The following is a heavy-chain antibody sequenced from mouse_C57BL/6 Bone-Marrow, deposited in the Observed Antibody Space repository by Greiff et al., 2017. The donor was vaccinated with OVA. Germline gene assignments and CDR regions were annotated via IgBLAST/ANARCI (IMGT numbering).Heavy chain of an antibody. CDR3: ARDYGSSPWYFDY. Sequence: QVHVKQSGAELARPGASVKLSCKASGYTFTSYGISWVKQRTGQGLEWIGEIYPRSGNTYYNEKFKGKATLTADKSSSTAYMELRSLTSEDSAVYFCARDYGSSPWYFDYWGQGTTLTVSS. J-gene: IGHJ2*01. CDR1: GYTFTSYG. D-gene: IGHD1-1*01. V-gene: IGHV1-81*01. CDR2: IYPRSGNT.